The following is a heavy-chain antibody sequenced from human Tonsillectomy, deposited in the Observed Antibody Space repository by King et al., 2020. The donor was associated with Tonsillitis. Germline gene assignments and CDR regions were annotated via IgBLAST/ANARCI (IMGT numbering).Heavy chain of an antibody. V-gene: IGHV3-66*01. Sequence: VQLVESGGGLVQPGGSLRLSCAASGFTVSINYMSWVRQVPGKGLEWVSVIFSDGITHYADSVKGRFTISRDTSKNTLYLQMNSLRVEDTAVYYCARDVSAGTYYFDYWGQGTLVTVSS. J-gene: IGHJ4*02. CDR3: ARDVSAGTYYFDY. D-gene: IGHD6-13*01. CDR2: IFSDGIT. CDR1: GFTVSINY.